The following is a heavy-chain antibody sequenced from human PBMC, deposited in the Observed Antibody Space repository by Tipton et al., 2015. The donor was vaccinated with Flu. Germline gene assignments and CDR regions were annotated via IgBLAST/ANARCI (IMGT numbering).Heavy chain of an antibody. CDR2: IYPSGTT. J-gene: IGHJ4*02. CDR3: ARLSYYDVDLKNFYFDY. Sequence: GLVKPSETLSLTCSVSGGSINNYYWSWIRQPPGKGLELIGSIYPSGTTYYNPSLKSRVTMSVDTSKNQFSLKLRSVTVADTAVYYCARLSYYDVDLKNFYFDYWGQGTLVTVSS. V-gene: IGHV4-59*04. CDR1: GGSINNYY. D-gene: IGHD3-10*02.